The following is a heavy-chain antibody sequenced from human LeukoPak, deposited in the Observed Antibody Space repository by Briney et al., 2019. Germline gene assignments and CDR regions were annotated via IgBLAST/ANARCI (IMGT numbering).Heavy chain of an antibody. CDR3: ARARSPSSGYLLRDHNWFDP. Sequence: PSETLSLTCTVSGGSISSGSYYWSWIRQPAGKGLEWIGRIYTSGSTNYNPSLKSRVTISVDTSKNQFSLKLSSVTAADTAVYYCARARSPSSGYLLRDHNWFDPWGQGTLVTVSS. CDR2: IYTSGST. D-gene: IGHD3-22*01. CDR1: GGSISSGSYY. V-gene: IGHV4-61*02. J-gene: IGHJ5*02.